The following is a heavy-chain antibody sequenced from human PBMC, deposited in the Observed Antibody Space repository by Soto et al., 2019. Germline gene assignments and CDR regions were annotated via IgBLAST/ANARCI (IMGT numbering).Heavy chain of an antibody. Sequence: GGSLRLSCTASGFTFGDYAMSWVRQAPGKGLEWVGFIRSKAYGGTTEYAASVKGRFTISRDDSKSIAYLQMNSLKTEDTAVYYCTRDPDYYDSSGYRDWGQGTLVTVSS. J-gene: IGHJ4*02. D-gene: IGHD3-22*01. CDR2: IRSKAYGGTT. CDR1: GFTFGDYA. CDR3: TRDPDYYDSSGYRD. V-gene: IGHV3-49*04.